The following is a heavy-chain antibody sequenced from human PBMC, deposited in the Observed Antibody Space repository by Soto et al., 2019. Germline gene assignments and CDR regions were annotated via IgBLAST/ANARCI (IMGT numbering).Heavy chain of an antibody. CDR1: GFTFSSYS. CDR2: IRSSSSTI. CDR3: ARDLGYAFDI. D-gene: IGHD1-1*01. J-gene: IGHJ3*02. Sequence: EVKLVESGGDLVQPGGSLRLSCAASGFTFSSYSMNWVRQAPGKGLEWVSYIRSSSSTIYYADSVKGRFTISSDNAKNSLFLQMNSLRVEDTAVYYCARDLGYAFDIWGQGTMVTVSS. V-gene: IGHV3-48*01.